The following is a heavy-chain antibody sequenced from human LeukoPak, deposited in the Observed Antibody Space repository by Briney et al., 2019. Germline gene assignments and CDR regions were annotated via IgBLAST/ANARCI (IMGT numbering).Heavy chain of an antibody. Sequence: PGRSLTLSCAASGFTFSIYAMHRVRQAPGKGLEWVVVISYDGSNKYYADSVKGRFTISKDNSKNTLYLQMNSLRAEDTAVYYCARSSGSYRQYYFDYWGQGTLVTVSS. CDR2: ISYDGSNK. CDR1: GFTFSIYA. D-gene: IGHD1-26*01. V-gene: IGHV3-30-3*01. J-gene: IGHJ4*02. CDR3: ARSSGSYRQYYFDY.